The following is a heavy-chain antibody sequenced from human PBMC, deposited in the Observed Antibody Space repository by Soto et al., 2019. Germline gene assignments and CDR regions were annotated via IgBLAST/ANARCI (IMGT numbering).Heavy chain of an antibody. J-gene: IGHJ5*02. CDR2: INAGNGNT. D-gene: IGHD2-2*01. CDR3: ARDRECSSTICYALNWFDP. Sequence: ASVKVSCKASGYTFTSYAMHWVRQAPGQRLEWMGWINAGNGNTKYSQKFQGRVTITRDTSASTAYMELSSLRSEDTAVYYCARDRECSSTICYALNWFDPWGQGTLVTVSS. V-gene: IGHV1-3*01. CDR1: GYTFTSYA.